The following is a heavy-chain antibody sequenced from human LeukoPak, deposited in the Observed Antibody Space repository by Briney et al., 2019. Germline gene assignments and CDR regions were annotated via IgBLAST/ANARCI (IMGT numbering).Heavy chain of an antibody. CDR3: ARVPVFLGLRLKNWFDP. V-gene: IGHV4-34*01. J-gene: IGHJ5*02. CDR2: INHRGST. D-gene: IGHD5-12*01. CDR1: GGSFSGYY. Sequence: PSETLSLTCAVYGGSFSGYYWSWIRQPPGKGLEWIGEINHRGSTNYNPSLKSRVTISVDTSKNQFSLKLSSVTAADTAVYYCARVPVFLGLRLKNWFDPWGQGTLVTVSS.